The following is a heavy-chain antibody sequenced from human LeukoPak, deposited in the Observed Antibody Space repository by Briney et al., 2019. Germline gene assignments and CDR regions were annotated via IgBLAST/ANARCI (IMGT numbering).Heavy chain of an antibody. CDR3: VVQGGPFDY. J-gene: IGHJ4*02. V-gene: IGHV3-23*01. CDR2: ITGSGGST. D-gene: IGHD3-10*01. Sequence: PGGSLRLSWAASGFTFSNYAINWVRQAPGKALEWVSAITGSGGSTYYADSVKGRFTICRDNSKNTLYLQMNSLRAEDTAVYYCVVQGGPFDYWGQGTLVTVSS. CDR1: GFTFSNYA.